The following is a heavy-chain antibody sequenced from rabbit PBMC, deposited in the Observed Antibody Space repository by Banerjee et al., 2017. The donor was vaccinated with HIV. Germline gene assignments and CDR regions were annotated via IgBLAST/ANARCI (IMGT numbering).Heavy chain of an antibody. Sequence: QEQLGESGGGLVQPEGSLTLTCTASGFSFSSSYDMCWVRQAPGKGLEWIGCIYTGSVGTTYYASWAKGRFTISKTSSTTVTLQMTSLTAADTATYFCARDLVGNNDAINLWGPGTLVTVS. J-gene: IGHJ4*01. D-gene: IGHD6-1*01. CDR2: IYTGSVGTT. V-gene: IGHV1S45*01. CDR1: GFSFSSSYD. CDR3: ARDLVGNNDAINL.